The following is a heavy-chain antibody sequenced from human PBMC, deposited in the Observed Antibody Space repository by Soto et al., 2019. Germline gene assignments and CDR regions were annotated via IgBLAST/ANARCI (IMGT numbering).Heavy chain of an antibody. D-gene: IGHD3-10*01. CDR3: AKSCYGSGSLPKDI. Sequence: HPGGSLRLSCAASGFTFSSYAMSWVRQAPGKGLEWVSAISGSGGSTYYADSVKGRFTISRDNSKNTLYLQMNSLRAEDTAVYYCAKSCYGSGSLPKDIWGQGTMVTVSS. J-gene: IGHJ3*02. CDR2: ISGSGGST. CDR1: GFTFSSYA. V-gene: IGHV3-23*01.